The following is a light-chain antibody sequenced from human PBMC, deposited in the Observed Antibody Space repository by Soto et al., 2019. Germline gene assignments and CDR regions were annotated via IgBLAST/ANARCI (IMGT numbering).Light chain of an antibody. Sequence: IVLTQSPGTLAVSPGERATLSCRASQSVSSSYLAWYQQKPSQAPRLLIYGASSRATGIPDRFSGSGSGTDFTLTISRLEPEDFAVYYCQQYGSSPWVFGQGTKVDIK. V-gene: IGKV3-20*01. CDR2: GAS. CDR1: QSVSSSY. CDR3: QQYGSSPWV. J-gene: IGKJ1*01.